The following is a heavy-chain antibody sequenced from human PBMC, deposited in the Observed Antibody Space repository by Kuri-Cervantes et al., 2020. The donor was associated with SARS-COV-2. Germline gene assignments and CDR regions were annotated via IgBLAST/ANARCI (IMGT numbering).Heavy chain of an antibody. J-gene: IGHJ4*02. CDR1: GFTFSSYA. Sequence: GESLKISCAASGFTFSSYAMHWVRQAPGKGLEWVAVISYDGSNKYYADSVKGRFTISRDNSKNTLYLQMNSLRAEDTAVYYCAKDPPPAGYWGQGTLVTVSS. CDR3: AKDPPPAGY. CDR2: ISYDGSNK. V-gene: IGHV3-30-3*01.